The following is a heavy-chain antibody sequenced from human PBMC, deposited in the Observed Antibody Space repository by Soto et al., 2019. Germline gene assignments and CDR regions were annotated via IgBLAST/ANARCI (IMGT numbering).Heavy chain of an antibody. CDR1: GFSLSTSGVG. CDR3: AHTFATPELRSYDTSTGHIYFDY. D-gene: IGHD3-9*01. V-gene: IGHV2-5*02. CDR2: IYWDDDK. Sequence: GPTLVNPTQTLTLTCTFSGFSLSTSGVGVGWIRQPPGKAPEWLALIYWDDDKRYSPSLKSRLTITKDTSKNQVVLTMTNMDPADTATYHCAHTFATPELRSYDTSTGHIYFDYWGQGTLVTVSS. J-gene: IGHJ4*02.